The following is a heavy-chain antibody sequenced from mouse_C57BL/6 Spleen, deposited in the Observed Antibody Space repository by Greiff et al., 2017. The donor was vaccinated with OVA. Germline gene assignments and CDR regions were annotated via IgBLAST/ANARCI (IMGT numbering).Heavy chain of an antibody. CDR3: AILNSNLWYFDV. CDR1: GYTFTSYW. CDR2: IHPSDSDT. D-gene: IGHD2-5*01. V-gene: IGHV1-74*01. J-gene: IGHJ1*03. Sequence: VQLQQPGAELVKPGASVKVSCKASGYTFTSYWMHWVKQRPGQGLEWIGRIHPSDSDTNYNQKFKGKATLTVDKSSSTAYMQLSILTSEDSAVYYCAILNSNLWYFDVWGTGTTVTVSS.